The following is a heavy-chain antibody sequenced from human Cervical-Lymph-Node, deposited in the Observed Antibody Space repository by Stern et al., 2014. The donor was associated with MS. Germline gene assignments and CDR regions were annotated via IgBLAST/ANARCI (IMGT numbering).Heavy chain of an antibody. CDR2: SNPSGGAT. CDR3: ARDNWKDNWXXX. D-gene: IGHD1-20*01. V-gene: IGHV1-46*01. J-gene: IGHJ5*02. Sequence: VQLVESGAEVTKPGASVKLSCMASGYTFTDNYIHWVRQAPGEGLEWLGMSNPSGGATKYAEQCQGRGSMTRDKSTSPVYMDLSSLISGDTAVYYCARDNWKDNWXXXXXQGTLVTVSS. CDR1: GYTFTDNY.